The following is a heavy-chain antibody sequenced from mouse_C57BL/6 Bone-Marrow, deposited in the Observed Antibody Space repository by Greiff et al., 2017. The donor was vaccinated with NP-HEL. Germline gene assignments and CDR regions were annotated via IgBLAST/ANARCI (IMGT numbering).Heavy chain of an antibody. V-gene: IGHV5-17*01. CDR3: AKGNYGEDAMDY. J-gene: IGHJ4*01. CDR1: GFTFSDYG. CDR2: ISSGSSTI. Sequence: EVQLVESGGGLVKPGGSLKLSCAASGFTFSDYGMHWVRQAPEKGLEWVAYISSGSSTIYYADTVKGRFTISRDNAKNTLFLQMTSLRSEDTAMYYCAKGNYGEDAMDYWGQGTSVTVSS. D-gene: IGHD2-1*01.